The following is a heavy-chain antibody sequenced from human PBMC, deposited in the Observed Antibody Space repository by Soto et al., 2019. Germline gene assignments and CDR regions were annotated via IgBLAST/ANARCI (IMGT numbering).Heavy chain of an antibody. CDR3: AKVLYYDILTGKRYYYYGMDV. CDR2: ISGSGGST. J-gene: IGHJ6*02. Sequence: PGGSLRLSCAASGFTFSSYAMSWVRQAPGKGLERVSAISGSGGSTYYADSVKGRFTISRDNSKNTLYLQMNSLRAEDTAVYYCAKVLYYDILTGKRYYYYGMDVWGQGTTVTVSS. CDR1: GFTFSSYA. V-gene: IGHV3-23*01. D-gene: IGHD3-9*01.